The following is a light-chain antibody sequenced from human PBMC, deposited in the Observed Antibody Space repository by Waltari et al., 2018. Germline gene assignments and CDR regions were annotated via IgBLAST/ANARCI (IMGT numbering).Light chain of an antibody. CDR1: QRVSNW. J-gene: IGKJ2*01. CDR3: QQYDSYLYT. CDR2: KAS. Sequence: DIQMTQSPSTLSASVGDRVTITCRASQRVSNWLAWYQQKPGKAPKLLIYKASSLRSGVPSRFSGSGSGTEFTLTISSLQPDDFATYYCQQYDSYLYTFGQGTKVEIQ. V-gene: IGKV1-5*03.